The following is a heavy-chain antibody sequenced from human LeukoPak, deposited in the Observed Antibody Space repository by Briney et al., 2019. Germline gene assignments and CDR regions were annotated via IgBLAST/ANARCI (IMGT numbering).Heavy chain of an antibody. CDR2: IYYSGST. J-gene: IGHJ4*02. CDR1: GGSISSSSYY. CDR3: ARDKTAMLAYPPYYFDY. Sequence: PSETLSLTCTVSGGSISSSSYYWGWIRQPPGKGLEWIGSIYYSGSTYYNPSPKSRVTISVDTSKNQFSLKLSSVTAADTAVYYCARDKTAMLAYPPYYFDYWGQGTLVTVSS. V-gene: IGHV4-39*07. D-gene: IGHD5-18*01.